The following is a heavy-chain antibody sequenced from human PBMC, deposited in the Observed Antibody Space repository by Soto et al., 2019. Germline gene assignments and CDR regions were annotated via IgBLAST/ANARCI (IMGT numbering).Heavy chain of an antibody. CDR3: ARDYLGSVAARLKPPHPFDP. J-gene: IGHJ5*02. CDR2: IIPIFGTA. D-gene: IGHD6-6*01. V-gene: IGHV1-69*13. Sequence: SVKVSCKASGGTFSIYAISCVLQSPLQGLDWMGGIIPIFGTANYAQKFQGRVTITADESTSTAYMELSSLRSEDTAVYYCARDYLGSVAARLKPPHPFDPWGQGTLVTVSS. CDR1: GGTFSIYA.